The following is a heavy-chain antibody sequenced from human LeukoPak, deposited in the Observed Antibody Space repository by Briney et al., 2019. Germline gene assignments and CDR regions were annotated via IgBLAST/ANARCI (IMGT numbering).Heavy chain of an antibody. Sequence: GGSLRLSRAASGFTFTAYWMTRVRQAPGKGLEWVAHISQDGTETYFLDSVRGRFTISRDNAKNFLYLQMNSLRAEDTAVYYCTNGIYRTSYWGQGTLVTVSS. CDR1: GFTFTAYW. CDR3: TNGIYRTSY. V-gene: IGHV3-7*01. J-gene: IGHJ4*02. CDR2: ISQDGTET. D-gene: IGHD1-14*01.